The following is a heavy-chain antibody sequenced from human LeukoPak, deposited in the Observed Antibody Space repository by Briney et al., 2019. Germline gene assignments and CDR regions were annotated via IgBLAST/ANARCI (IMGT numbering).Heavy chain of an antibody. CDR1: GFTFSSYW. CDR3: ARESPRVIVVVPAAMGGGGWFDP. Sequence: GGSLRLSRAASGFTFSSYWMSWIRQAPGKGLEWVANIKQDGSEKYYVDSVKGRFTISRDNAKNSLYLQMNSLRAEDTAVYYCARESPRVIVVVPAAMGGGGWFDPWGQGTLVTVSS. D-gene: IGHD2-2*01. J-gene: IGHJ5*02. CDR2: IKQDGSEK. V-gene: IGHV3-7*01.